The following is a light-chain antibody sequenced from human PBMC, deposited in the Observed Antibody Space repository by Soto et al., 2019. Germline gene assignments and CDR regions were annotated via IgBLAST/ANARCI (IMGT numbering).Light chain of an antibody. CDR1: QSVTSY. Sequence: VVLTQSPATLSLSPGESATLSCRASQSVTSYLAWYQQKPGQAPRLLIYAASNRATGIPARFSGSGSGTDFTLTISSLEPEDFAVYYCQQRSNWPPVYTFGQGTK. J-gene: IGKJ2*01. CDR3: QQRSNWPPVYT. V-gene: IGKV3-11*01. CDR2: AAS.